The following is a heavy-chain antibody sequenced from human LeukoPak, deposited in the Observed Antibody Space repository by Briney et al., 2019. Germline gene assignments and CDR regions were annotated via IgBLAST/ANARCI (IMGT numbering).Heavy chain of an antibody. CDR2: ISGSGGAT. J-gene: IGHJ6*02. Sequence: GGSLRLSCAASGFTFSIYAMSWVRQTPAKGLEWVSAISGSGGATYYTDSVKGRFTISRDNAKNSLYLQMNSLRAEDTAVYYCARAPVVADSYYYYGMDVWGQGTTVTVSS. CDR1: GFTFSIYA. CDR3: ARAPVVADSYYYYGMDV. D-gene: IGHD2-15*01. V-gene: IGHV3-23*01.